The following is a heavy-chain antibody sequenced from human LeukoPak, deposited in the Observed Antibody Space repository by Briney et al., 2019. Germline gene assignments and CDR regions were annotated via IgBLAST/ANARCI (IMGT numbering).Heavy chain of an antibody. Sequence: GGSLRLSCAASGFTFSSYGMHWVRQAPGKGLEWVAVISYDGSNKYYADSVKGRFTISRDNSKNTLYLQMNSLRAEDTAVYYCAGTSSSNYSHRRPFAGYYYYYYGMDVWGQGTTVTVSS. CDR1: GFTFSSYG. J-gene: IGHJ6*02. D-gene: IGHD4-11*01. CDR2: ISYDGSNK. V-gene: IGHV3-30*03. CDR3: AGTSSSNYSHRRPFAGYYYYYYGMDV.